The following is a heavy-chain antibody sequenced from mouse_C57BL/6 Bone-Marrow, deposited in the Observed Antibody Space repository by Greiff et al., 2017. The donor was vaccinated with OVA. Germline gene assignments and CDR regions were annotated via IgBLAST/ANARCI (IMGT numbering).Heavy chain of an antibody. J-gene: IGHJ2*01. CDR3: AIIYYGNYIDY. CDR2: IYPGSGNT. Sequence: LVESGAELVRPGASVKLSCKASGYTFTDYYINWVKQRPGQGLEWIARIYPGSGNTYYNEKFKGKATLTAEKSSSTAYMQLSSLTSEDSAVYFCAIIYYGNYIDYWGQGTTLTVSS. V-gene: IGHV1-76*01. D-gene: IGHD2-1*01. CDR1: GYTFTDYY.